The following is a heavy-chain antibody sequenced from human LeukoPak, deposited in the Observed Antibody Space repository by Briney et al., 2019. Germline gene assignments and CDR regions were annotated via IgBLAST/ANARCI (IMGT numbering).Heavy chain of an antibody. D-gene: IGHD3-10*01. CDR2: ISSSGSTI. Sequence: GGSLRLSCAASGFTFSDYYMSWIRQAPGKGLEWVSYISSSGSTIYYADSVKGRFTISRDNAKNSLYLQMNSLRAEDTAVYYCAKAVIYGSGSYYWYYYYMDVWGKGTTVTISS. J-gene: IGHJ6*03. CDR1: GFTFSDYY. V-gene: IGHV3-11*01. CDR3: AKAVIYGSGSYYWYYYYMDV.